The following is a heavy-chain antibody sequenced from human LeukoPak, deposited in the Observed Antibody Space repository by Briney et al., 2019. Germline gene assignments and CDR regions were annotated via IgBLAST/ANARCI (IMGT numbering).Heavy chain of an antibody. CDR3: ARDYSSSWYHWFDP. CDR1: GFTFSSYA. J-gene: IGHJ5*02. V-gene: IGHV3-23*01. D-gene: IGHD6-13*01. Sequence: GGSLRLSCAASGFTFSSYAMSWVRQAPGKGLEWVSGINSGGGKTYYADSVRGRFTISRDNSKNTLFLQMSSLTAEDTAVYYCARDYSSSWYHWFDPWGQGTLVTVSS. CDR2: INSGGGKT.